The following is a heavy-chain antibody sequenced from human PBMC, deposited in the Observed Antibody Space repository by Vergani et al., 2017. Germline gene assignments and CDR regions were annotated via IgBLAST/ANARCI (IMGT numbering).Heavy chain of an antibody. J-gene: IGHJ4*02. CDR3: AKDREYSGYDDLDY. CDR2: ISYDGSNK. D-gene: IGHD5-12*01. V-gene: IGHV3-30*18. CDR1: GFTFSSYG. Sequence: QVQLVESGGGVVQPGRSLRLSCAASGFTFSSYGMHWVRQAPGKGLEWVAVISYDGSNKYYADSVKGRFTISRDNSKNTLYLQMNSLRAEDTAVYYCAKDREYSGYDDLDYWGQGTLVTVSS.